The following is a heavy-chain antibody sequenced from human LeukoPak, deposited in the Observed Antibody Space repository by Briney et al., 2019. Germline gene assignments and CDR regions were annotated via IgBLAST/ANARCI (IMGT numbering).Heavy chain of an antibody. D-gene: IGHD3-22*01. Sequence: SETLSLTCTVSGGSISIGSYYWSWIRQPAGKGLEWIGRIYTSGSTNYNPSLKSRVTISVDTSKNQFSLKLSSVTAADTAVYYCARAPYYYDSSGDPFDIWGQGTMVTVSS. J-gene: IGHJ3*02. CDR2: IYTSGST. CDR1: GGSISIGSYY. CDR3: ARAPYYYDSSGDPFDI. V-gene: IGHV4-61*02.